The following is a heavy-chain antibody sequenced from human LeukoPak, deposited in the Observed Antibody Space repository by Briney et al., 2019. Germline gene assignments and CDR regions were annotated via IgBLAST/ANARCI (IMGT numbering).Heavy chain of an antibody. Sequence: GGSLRLSCAASGFAFSRYWMHWVRQAPGKGLLWVSHINSDGSNTLYADSVKGRFTVSRDNAKNTLYLQMDSLRADDTAVYYCATANYGLDVWGQGTTVTVSS. CDR2: INSDGSNT. J-gene: IGHJ6*02. CDR1: GFAFSRYW. V-gene: IGHV3-74*01. CDR3: ATANYGLDV.